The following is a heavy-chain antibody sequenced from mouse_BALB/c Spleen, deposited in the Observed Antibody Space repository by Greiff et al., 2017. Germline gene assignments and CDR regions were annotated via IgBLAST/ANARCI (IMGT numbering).Heavy chain of an antibody. J-gene: IGHJ4*01. CDR2: ILPGSGST. V-gene: IGHV1-9*01. CDR1: GYTFSSYW. D-gene: IGHD1-1*01. Sequence: QVQLQQSGAELMKPGASVKISCKATGYTFSSYWIEWVKQRPGHGLEWIGEILPGSGSTNYNEKFKGKATFTADTSSNTAYMQLSSLTSEDSAVYYCARGGIKGLLRLGDYWGQGTSVTVSS. CDR3: ARGGIKGLLRLGDY.